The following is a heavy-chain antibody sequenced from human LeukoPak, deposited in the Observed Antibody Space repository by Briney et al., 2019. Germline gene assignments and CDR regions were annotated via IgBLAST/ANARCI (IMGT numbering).Heavy chain of an antibody. V-gene: IGHV4-39*07. CDR1: GGSISSSSYY. Sequence: PSETLSLTCTVSGGSISSSSYYWGWIRQPPGKGLEWIGSIYYSGSTYYNPSLKSRVTISVDTSKNQFSLKLSSVTAADTAVYYCARDSALFTDILTGYYSVWFDPWGQGTLVTVSS. J-gene: IGHJ5*02. CDR3: ARDSALFTDILTGYYSVWFDP. D-gene: IGHD3-9*01. CDR2: IYYSGST.